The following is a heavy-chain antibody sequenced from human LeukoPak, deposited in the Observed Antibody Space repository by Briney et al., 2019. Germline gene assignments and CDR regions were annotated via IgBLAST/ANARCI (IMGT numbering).Heavy chain of an antibody. CDR2: ISTSSSHM. D-gene: IGHD3-10*01. CDR3: ARDDTSAHFFDY. Sequence: PGGSLRLSCAASGFTFKIYSMNWVRQAPGKGLEWVSSISTSSSHMYYADSVKGRFTISRDNAKNSLYLQMNTPRAEDTAVYYCARDDTSAHFFDYWGQGTLVTVSS. V-gene: IGHV3-21*01. J-gene: IGHJ4*02. CDR1: GFTFKIYS.